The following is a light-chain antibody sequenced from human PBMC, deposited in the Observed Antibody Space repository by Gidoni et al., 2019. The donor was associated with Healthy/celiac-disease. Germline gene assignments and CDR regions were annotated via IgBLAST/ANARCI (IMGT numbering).Light chain of an antibody. Sequence: SYELTQPHSVFVSPGQTASITCSGDKLGDKYACWYQQKPGQSPVLVIYQDSKRPSGIPERFSGSNSGNTATLTISGTQAMDEADYYCQAWDSSTAVFGGGTKLTVL. CDR2: QDS. J-gene: IGLJ2*01. V-gene: IGLV3-1*01. CDR1: KLGDKY. CDR3: QAWDSSTAV.